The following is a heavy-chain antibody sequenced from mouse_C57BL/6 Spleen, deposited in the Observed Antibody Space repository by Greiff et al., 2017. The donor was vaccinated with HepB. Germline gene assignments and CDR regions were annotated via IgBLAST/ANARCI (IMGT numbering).Heavy chain of an antibody. Sequence: QVQLQQPGAELVKPGASVKLSCKASGYTFTSYWMHWVKQRPGRGLEWIGRIDPNSGGTKYNEKFKSKATLTVDKPSSTAYMQLSSLTSEDSAVYYCAIEHYGSSYGGYFDYWGQGTTLTVSS. V-gene: IGHV1-62-3*01. CDR2: IDPNSGGT. D-gene: IGHD1-1*01. CDR3: AIEHYGSSYGGYFDY. CDR1: GYTFTSYW. J-gene: IGHJ2*01.